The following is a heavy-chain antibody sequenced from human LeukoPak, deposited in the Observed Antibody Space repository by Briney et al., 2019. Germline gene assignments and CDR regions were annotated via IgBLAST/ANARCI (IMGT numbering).Heavy chain of an antibody. V-gene: IGHV3-23*01. D-gene: IGHD2/OR15-2a*01. CDR1: GFTFSSYA. Sequence: GGSLRLSCAASGFTFSSYAISWVRQAPGKGLEWVSAISKDADATYYAGSVKGRFTISRDSSKNTLYLQMNSLRAEDTAVYYCARGVVLSSSGMDVWGQGTTVTVSS. CDR3: ARGVVLSSSGMDV. J-gene: IGHJ6*02. CDR2: ISKDADAT.